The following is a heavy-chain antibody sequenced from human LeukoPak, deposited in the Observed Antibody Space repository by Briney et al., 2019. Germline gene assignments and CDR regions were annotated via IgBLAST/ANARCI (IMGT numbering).Heavy chain of an antibody. D-gene: IGHD1-26*01. J-gene: IGHJ3*02. CDR2: ISSSSSHI. CDR3: VRAWGGGSYSDAFDI. V-gene: IGHV3-21*06. CDR1: GFTFSYYN. Sequence: GGSLRLSCAASGFTFSYYNMNWVRQAPGKGLEWVSSISSSSSHIYYADSVKGRFTISRDNATNSLYLQMSSLRVEDTAVFYCVRAWGGGSYSDAFDIWGQGTMVTVSS.